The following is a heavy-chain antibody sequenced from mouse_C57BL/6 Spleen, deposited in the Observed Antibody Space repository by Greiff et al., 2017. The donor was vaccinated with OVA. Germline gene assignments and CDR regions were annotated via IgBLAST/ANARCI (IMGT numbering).Heavy chain of an antibody. CDR1: GYAFSSYW. D-gene: IGHD1-1*01. Sequence: VQLQQSGAELVKPGASVKISCKASGYAFSSYWMNWVKQRPGKGLEWIGQIYPGDGDTNYNGKFKGKATLTADKSSSTAYMQLSSLTSEDSAVYFCARDYYYGSSSYFDDWGQGTTLTVSS. V-gene: IGHV1-80*01. J-gene: IGHJ2*01. CDR2: IYPGDGDT. CDR3: ARDYYYGSSSYFDD.